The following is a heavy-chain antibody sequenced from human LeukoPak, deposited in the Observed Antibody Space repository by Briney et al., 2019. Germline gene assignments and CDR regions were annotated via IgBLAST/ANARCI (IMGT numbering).Heavy chain of an antibody. CDR1: GGSISSYY. D-gene: IGHD3-10*01. CDR2: IYYSGST. CDR3: AGGVRGVITAHYYYYMDV. V-gene: IGHV4-59*01. J-gene: IGHJ6*03. Sequence: PSETLSLTCTVSGGSISSYYWSWIRQPPGKGLEWIGYIYYSGSTNYNPSLKSRVTISVDTSKNQFSLKLSSVTAADTAVYYCAGGVRGVITAHYYYYMDVWGKGTTVTISS.